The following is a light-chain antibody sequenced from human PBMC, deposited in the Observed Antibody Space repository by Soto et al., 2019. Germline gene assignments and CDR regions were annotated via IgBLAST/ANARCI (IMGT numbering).Light chain of an antibody. CDR2: AAS. V-gene: IGKV1-12*01. CDR3: QQHGSSPIT. J-gene: IGKJ5*01. CDR1: QGISSW. Sequence: DIQMTQSPSSVSASVGDRVTITCRASQGISSWLAWYQQKPGKAPKLLFYAASSLQSGVPSRFSGSGSGTEFTLTISRLEPEDFAVYYCQQHGSSPITFGQGTRLEIK.